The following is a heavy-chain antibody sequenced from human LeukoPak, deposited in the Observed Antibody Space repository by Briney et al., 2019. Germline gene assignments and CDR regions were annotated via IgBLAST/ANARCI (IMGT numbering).Heavy chain of an antibody. CDR1: GFTFSSYG. Sequence: PGGSLRLSCAASGFTFSSYGMHWVRQAPGKGLEWVSGINWNGGSTGYADSVKGRFTISRDNAKNSLYLQMNSLRAEDTALYYCARGTSDARYYFDYWGQGILVTVSS. CDR2: INWNGGST. D-gene: IGHD1-1*01. J-gene: IGHJ4*02. V-gene: IGHV3-20*04. CDR3: ARGTSDARYYFDY.